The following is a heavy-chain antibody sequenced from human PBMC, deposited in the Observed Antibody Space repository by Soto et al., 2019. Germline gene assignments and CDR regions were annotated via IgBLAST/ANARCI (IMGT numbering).Heavy chain of an antibody. D-gene: IGHD6-13*01. V-gene: IGHV3-7*01. Sequence: GGSLRLSCAASGFTFSSSWMSWVRKAPGKGREWVGNIKQDGSEKNYVDSVKARFTISRDNAKNSLYMQMNSLRAEDTAVYYCARDGKLVINYFDYWGQGTLVTVSS. CDR1: GFTFSSSW. CDR2: IKQDGSEK. CDR3: ARDGKLVINYFDY. J-gene: IGHJ4*02.